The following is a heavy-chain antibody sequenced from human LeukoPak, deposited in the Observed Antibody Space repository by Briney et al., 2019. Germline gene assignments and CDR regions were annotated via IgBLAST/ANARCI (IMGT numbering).Heavy chain of an antibody. V-gene: IGHV1-69*05. CDR3: ARPLGYCSSTSCPFDY. CDR2: IIPIFGTA. CDR1: GGTFSSSA. J-gene: IGHJ4*02. Sequence: ASVKVSCKASGGTFSSSAISWVRQAPGQGLEWMGGIIPIFGTANYAQKFQGRVTITTDESTSTAYMELSSLRSEDTAVYYCARPLGYCSSTSCPFDYWGQGTLVTVSS. D-gene: IGHD2-2*01.